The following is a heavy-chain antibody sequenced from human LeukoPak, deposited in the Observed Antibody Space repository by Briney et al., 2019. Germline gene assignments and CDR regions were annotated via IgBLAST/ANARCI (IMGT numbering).Heavy chain of an antibody. D-gene: IGHD1-26*01. J-gene: IGHJ4*02. CDR2: IDNSGGGT. V-gene: IGHV3-23*01. CDR1: GFTFSSYA. CDR3: AKGSADYSGSYYQDYYFDY. Sequence: PGGSLRLSCAASGFTFSSYAMSWVRQGPGKGLEWVSTIDNSGGGTYYADSVKGRFTISRDNSENTLYLQMNSLRAEDTAVYYCAKGSADYSGSYYQDYYFDYWGQGTLVTVSS.